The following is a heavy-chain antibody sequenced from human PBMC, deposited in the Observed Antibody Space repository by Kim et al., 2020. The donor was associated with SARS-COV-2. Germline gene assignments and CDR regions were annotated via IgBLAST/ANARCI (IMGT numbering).Heavy chain of an antibody. D-gene: IGHD3-3*02. CDR3: ARRVSRHLRGAFDI. J-gene: IGHJ3*02. CDR1: GFTFSDYY. Sequence: GGSLRLSCAASGFTFSDYYMSWIRQAPGKGLEWVSYISSSSSYTNYADSVKGRFTISRDNAKNSLYLQMNSLRAEDTAVYYCARRVSRHLRGAFDIWGQGTMVTVSS. V-gene: IGHV3-11*03. CDR2: ISSSSSYT.